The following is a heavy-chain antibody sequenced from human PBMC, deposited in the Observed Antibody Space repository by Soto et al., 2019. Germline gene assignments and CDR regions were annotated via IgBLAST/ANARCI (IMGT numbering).Heavy chain of an antibody. D-gene: IGHD2-2*01. CDR3: ARGIQDIVVVPAVRKNYYYGMDV. CDR2: IYHSGST. V-gene: IGHV4-4*02. Sequence: QVQLQESGPGLVKPSGTLSLTCAVSGGSISSSNWWSWVRQPPGKGLEWIGEIYHSGSTNYNPSLKSRVTISVDKSKNQFSLKLSSVTAADTAVYYCARGIQDIVVVPAVRKNYYYGMDVWGQGTTVTVSS. J-gene: IGHJ6*02. CDR1: GGSISSSNW.